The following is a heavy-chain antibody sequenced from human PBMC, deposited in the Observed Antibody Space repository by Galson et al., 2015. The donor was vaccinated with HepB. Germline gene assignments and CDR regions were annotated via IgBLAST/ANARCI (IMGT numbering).Heavy chain of an antibody. CDR3: AKGGWLDN. CDR2: ISYDGSNK. CDR1: GFTFSSYG. D-gene: IGHD6-19*01. J-gene: IGHJ4*02. Sequence: SLRLSCAASGFTFSSYGMHWVRQAPGKGLEWVAVISYDGSNKYYADSVKGRFTISRDNSKNTLYLQMNSLRVEDTAVYYCAKGGWLDNWGQGTLVTVSS. V-gene: IGHV3-30*18.